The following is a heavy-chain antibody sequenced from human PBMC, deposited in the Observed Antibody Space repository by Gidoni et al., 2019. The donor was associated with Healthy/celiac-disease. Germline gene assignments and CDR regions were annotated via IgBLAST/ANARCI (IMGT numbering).Heavy chain of an antibody. J-gene: IGHJ4*02. V-gene: IGHV1-18*01. Sequence: QVQLVQSGAEVKKPGASVKVSCKDDGYTFTSYGISWVRQAPGQGLEWMGWVSAYNGHTNYAQKLQGRVTMTTDTSTSTSYMELRSLRSDDTAVYYCARDHLGFGEFWIKAGDYWGQGTLVTVSS. CDR3: ARDHLGFGEFWIKAGDY. CDR2: VSAYNGHT. CDR1: GYTFTSYG. D-gene: IGHD3-10*01.